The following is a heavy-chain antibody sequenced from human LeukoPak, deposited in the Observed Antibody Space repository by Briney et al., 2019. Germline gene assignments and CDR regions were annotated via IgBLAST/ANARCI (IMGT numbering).Heavy chain of an antibody. J-gene: IGHJ5*02. Sequence: ASVKVSCKASRYTFTAYYIHWVRQAPGQGLEWMGWINPHTGGTKYAQKFQGWVTMTRDTSISTAYMDLSGLKSNDTAVYCCARGFGSSWFDVWGQGTLVTVSS. D-gene: IGHD6-13*01. CDR3: ARGFGSSWFDV. CDR2: INPHTGGT. CDR1: RYTFTAYY. V-gene: IGHV1-2*04.